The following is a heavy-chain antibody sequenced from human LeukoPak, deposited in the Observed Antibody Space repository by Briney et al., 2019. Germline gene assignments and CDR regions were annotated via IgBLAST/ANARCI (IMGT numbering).Heavy chain of an antibody. Sequence: GGSVRLSCAASGFTFSSYAMSWVRQAPGKGLEWVSVIYSGGSTYYADSVKGRFTISRDNSKNTLYLQMNSLRAEDTAVYYCARDGDGAFDIWGQGTMVTVSS. CDR1: GFTFSSYA. CDR2: IYSGGST. D-gene: IGHD7-27*01. CDR3: ARDGDGAFDI. J-gene: IGHJ3*02. V-gene: IGHV3-53*01.